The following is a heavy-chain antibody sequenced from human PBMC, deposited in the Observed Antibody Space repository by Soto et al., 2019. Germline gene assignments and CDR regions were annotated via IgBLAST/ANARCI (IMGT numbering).Heavy chain of an antibody. D-gene: IGHD3-10*01. V-gene: IGHV3-21*01. CDR1: RFAFSSYS. J-gene: IGHJ6*02. CDR2: INFVDSYG. Sequence: QLVESGGGLVKPGGSLRVSCAASRFAFSSYSMHWVRQAPMKGLEWVASINFVDSYGYYADSVEGRFTISRDNARNSVYMQMNSLRAEDTAVYYCTRDRSSFMRGRIRGPYGGLDDWGQGTTVLVS. CDR3: TRDRSSFMRGRIRGPYGGLDD.